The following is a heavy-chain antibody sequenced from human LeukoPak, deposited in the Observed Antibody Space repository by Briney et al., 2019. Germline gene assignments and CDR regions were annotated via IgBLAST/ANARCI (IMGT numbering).Heavy chain of an antibody. D-gene: IGHD1-26*01. CDR1: GYSISAGYF. CDR2: VHRTGSD. Sequence: PSETLSLTCAISGYSISAGYFWGWIRQSPVKGLEWIGSVHRTGSDYYNPSLKSRVTIAIDTSKNHFSLNLTSVTAADTAVFFCARVIVTATHVPDAFDLWGQGILVTVSS. J-gene: IGHJ3*01. V-gene: IGHV4-38-2*01. CDR3: ARVIVTATHVPDAFDL.